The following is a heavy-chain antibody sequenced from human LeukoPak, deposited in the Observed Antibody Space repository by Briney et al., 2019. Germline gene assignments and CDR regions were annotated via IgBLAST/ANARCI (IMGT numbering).Heavy chain of an antibody. D-gene: IGHD2/OR15-2a*01. J-gene: IGHJ4*02. CDR1: GGSISSYY. CDR2: ISGIGSI. CDR3: AGHHPRNTVDF. V-gene: IGHV4-59*08. Sequence: SETLSLTCTVSGGSISSYYWSWIRQPPGKGLEWIAYISGIGSINYNPSLKSRVIISLDTSKNQFSLKLSSVTAADTAVYYCAGHHPRNTVDFWGQGTLVTVSS.